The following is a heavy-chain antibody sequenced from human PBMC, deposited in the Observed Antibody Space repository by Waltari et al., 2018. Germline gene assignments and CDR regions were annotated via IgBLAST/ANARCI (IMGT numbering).Heavy chain of an antibody. J-gene: IGHJ4*02. V-gene: IGHV3-48*03. CDR1: GFTFSSYE. CDR2: ISGSGSNK. CDR3: VRNAVWSGPDC. Sequence: EVQLVESGGGLVQAGGSLSPSCAASGFTFSSYEMNWVRQVPGKGLEWISYISGSGSNKYHTDSVKGRFTISRDNAKNSLSLQMYSLRVEDTAVYYCVRNAVWSGPDCWGQGTLVTVSS. D-gene: IGHD3-3*01.